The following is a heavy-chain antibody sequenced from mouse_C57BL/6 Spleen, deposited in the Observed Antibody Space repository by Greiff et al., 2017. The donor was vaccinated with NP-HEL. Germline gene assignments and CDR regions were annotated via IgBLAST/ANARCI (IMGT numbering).Heavy chain of an antibody. D-gene: IGHD1-1*01. CDR3: ASHITTVPDYYAMDY. CDR2: ISGGGGNT. J-gene: IGHJ4*01. CDR1: GFTFSSYT. Sequence: EVKLVESGGGLVKPGGSLKLSCAASGFTFSSYTMSWVRQTPEKRLEWVATISGGGGNTYYPDSVKGRFTISRDNAKNTLYLQMSSLRSEDTALYYCASHITTVPDYYAMDYWGQGTSVTVSS. V-gene: IGHV5-9*01.